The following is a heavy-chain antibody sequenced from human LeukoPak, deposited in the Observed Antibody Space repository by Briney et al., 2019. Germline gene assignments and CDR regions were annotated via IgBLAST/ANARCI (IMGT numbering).Heavy chain of an antibody. CDR2: IIPIFGTA. D-gene: IGHD1-20*01. CDR3: AREFYNWKPLSGDDAFDI. V-gene: IGHV1-69*05. J-gene: IGHJ3*02. Sequence: SSVKVSCKASGGTFSSYAISWVRQAPGQGLEWVGRIIPIFGTANYAQKFQGRATITTDEPTSTAYMELSSLRSEDTAVYYCAREFYNWKPLSGDDAFDIWGQGTMVTVSS. CDR1: GGTFSSYA.